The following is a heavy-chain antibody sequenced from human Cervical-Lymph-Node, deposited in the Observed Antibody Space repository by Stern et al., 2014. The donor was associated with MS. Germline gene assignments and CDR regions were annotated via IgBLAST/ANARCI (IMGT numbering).Heavy chain of an antibody. CDR1: GGSISSGGYY. V-gene: IGHV4-31*03. D-gene: IGHD3-10*01. CDR2: IYYSGST. J-gene: IGHJ4*02. Sequence: QLQLQESGPGLVKPSQTLSLTCTVSGGSISSGGYYWSWLRQHPGKGLEWMGYIYYSGSTYYNPSLKSRVTISVDTSKNQFSLKLSSVTAADTAVYYCARTYYYGSGSYGYYFDYWGQGTLVTVSS. CDR3: ARTYYYGSGSYGYYFDY.